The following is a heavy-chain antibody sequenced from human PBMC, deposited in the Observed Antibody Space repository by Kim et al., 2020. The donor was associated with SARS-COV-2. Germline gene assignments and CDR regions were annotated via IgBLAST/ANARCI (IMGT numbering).Heavy chain of an antibody. D-gene: IGHD1-7*01. J-gene: IGHJ5*02. CDR3: ARDLLNWNYYNWFDP. Sequence: ASVKVSCKASGYTFTGYYMHWVRQAPGQGLEWMGWINPNSGGTNYAQKFQGRVTMTRDTSISTAYMELSRLRSDDTAVYYCARDLLNWNYYNWFDPWGQGALVTVSS. V-gene: IGHV1-2*02. CDR2: INPNSGGT. CDR1: GYTFTGYY.